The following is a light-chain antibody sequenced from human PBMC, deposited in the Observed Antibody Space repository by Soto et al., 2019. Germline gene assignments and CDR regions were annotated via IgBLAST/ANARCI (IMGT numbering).Light chain of an antibody. CDR1: QTINNT. CDR2: DAS. CDR3: QHYNYWPWT. Sequence: EIVMTQSPATLSLSPGERATLSCRSSQTINNTVAWYQRKPGQDHRLLIYDASTRATGVPARFSGSGSGTDFTLTISSLQSGDFAVYYCQHYNYWPWTFGQGTK. V-gene: IGKV3-15*01. J-gene: IGKJ2*02.